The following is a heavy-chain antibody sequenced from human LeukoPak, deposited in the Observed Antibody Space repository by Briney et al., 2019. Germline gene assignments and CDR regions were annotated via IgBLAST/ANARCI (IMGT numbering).Heavy chain of an antibody. J-gene: IGHJ4*02. CDR1: GGSISSYY. Sequence: SETLSLTCTVSGGSISSYYWSWIRQPPGEGLEWIGCVLIGGNTVYNPSLESRLTMSVDTSRNQFSLKLTSVTVADTAVYYCAKSKGGTTVYAFDDWGQGTLVTVSS. CDR2: VLIGGNT. V-gene: IGHV4-4*08. D-gene: IGHD1-7*01. CDR3: AKSKGGTTVYAFDD.